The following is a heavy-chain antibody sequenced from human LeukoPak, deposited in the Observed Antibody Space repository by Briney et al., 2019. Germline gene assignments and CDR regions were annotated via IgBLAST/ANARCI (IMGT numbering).Heavy chain of an antibody. CDR3: VSPRGFSYGYFDY. CDR1: GGSISSSSAY. Sequence: SETLSLTCTVSGGSISSSSAYWGWIPQPPGKELEWIGSIYYSKNTYYNPSLKSQVTISADTSKNQFSLTLGSVSATDTAVYYCVSPRGFSYGYFDYWGQGTLVSVSS. V-gene: IGHV4-39*01. J-gene: IGHJ4*02. CDR2: IYYSKNT. D-gene: IGHD5-18*01.